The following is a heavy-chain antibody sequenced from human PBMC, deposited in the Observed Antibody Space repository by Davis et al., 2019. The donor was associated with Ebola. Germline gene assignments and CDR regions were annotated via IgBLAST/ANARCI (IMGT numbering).Heavy chain of an antibody. CDR3: AKDPPGGEYLDH. Sequence: PGGSLRLSCAASEFTFSSYAMHWVRQAPGKGLEWVAIISYDESNKYYADSVKGRFTISRDNSKNILYLQMNSLRAEDTAVYYCAKDPPGGEYLDHWGQGTLVTVSS. D-gene: IGHD3-16*01. V-gene: IGHV3-30-3*01. J-gene: IGHJ4*02. CDR1: EFTFSSYA. CDR2: ISYDESNK.